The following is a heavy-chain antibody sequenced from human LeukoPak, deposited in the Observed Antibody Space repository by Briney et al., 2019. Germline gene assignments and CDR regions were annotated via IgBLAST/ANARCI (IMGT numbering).Heavy chain of an antibody. CDR3: ARDGADTSTVRFDP. Sequence: SETLSLTCTVSGDSISSSSYYWEWIRQPPGKGLEWIGSTFYSGSTYYNPSLKSRVTISVDTSKNQFSLKLSSVTAADTAVYYCARDGADTSTVRFDPWGQGTLVTVSS. V-gene: IGHV4-39*07. CDR2: TFYSGST. D-gene: IGHD4/OR15-4a*01. J-gene: IGHJ5*02. CDR1: GDSISSSSYY.